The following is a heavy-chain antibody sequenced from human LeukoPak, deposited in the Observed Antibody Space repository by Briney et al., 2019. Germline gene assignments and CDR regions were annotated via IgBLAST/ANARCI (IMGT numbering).Heavy chain of an antibody. V-gene: IGHV4-59*01. J-gene: IGHJ4*02. D-gene: IGHD1-26*01. CDR1: GGSTSSYY. Sequence: SETLSLTCSVSGGSTSSYYWSWIRLPPGKGLQWIGYIYYSGTTNYNPSLKSRVTMSVDTSKNQFSLNLSSVTAADTAVYYCARVSNSGAYYFLDCWGQGTLVTVSS. CDR3: ARVSNSGAYYFLDC. CDR2: IYYSGTT.